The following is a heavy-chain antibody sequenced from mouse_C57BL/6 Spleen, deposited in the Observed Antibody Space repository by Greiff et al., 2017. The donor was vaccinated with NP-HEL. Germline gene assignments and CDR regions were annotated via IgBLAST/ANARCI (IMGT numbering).Heavy chain of an antibody. V-gene: IGHV2-5*01. J-gene: IGHJ4*01. CDR3: AKNYYPNYYAMDY. Sequence: VQLQQSGPGLVQPSQSLSITCTVSGFSLTSYGVHWVRQSPGKGLEWLGVIWRGGSTDYNAAFMSRLSITKDNSKSQVFFKMNSLQADDTAIYYCAKNYYPNYYAMDYWGQGTSVTVSS. D-gene: IGHD1-1*02. CDR1: GFSLTSYG. CDR2: IWRGGST.